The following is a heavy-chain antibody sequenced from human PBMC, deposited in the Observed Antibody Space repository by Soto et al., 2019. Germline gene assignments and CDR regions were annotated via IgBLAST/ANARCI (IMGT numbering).Heavy chain of an antibody. Sequence: SETLSLTCTVSGDSVNNYYWNWIRQPPGKGLEWIGYFYYSGSTNYNPSLKSRVTISVDTAKNQFSLRLRSVTAADTAVYYCVADVRGGSYRFDYWGPGTLVTVSS. CDR3: VADVRGGSYRFDY. CDR1: GDSVNNYY. CDR2: FYYSGST. J-gene: IGHJ4*02. D-gene: IGHD1-26*01. V-gene: IGHV4-59*08.